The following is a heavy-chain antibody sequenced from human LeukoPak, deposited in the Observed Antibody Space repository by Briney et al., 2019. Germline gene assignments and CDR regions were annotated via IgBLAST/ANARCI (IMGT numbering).Heavy chain of an antibody. CDR2: IYSGGST. J-gene: IGHJ6*03. D-gene: IGHD2-2*01. CDR1: GFTVSSNY. Sequence: GGSLRLSCAASGFTVSSNYMSWVRQAPGKGLEWVSVIYSGGSTYYADSVKGRFTISRDNSKNTLYLQMNSLRAEDTAVYYCARKRGYCSSTSCYGYMDVWGKGTTVTVSS. CDR3: ARKRGYCSSTSCYGYMDV. V-gene: IGHV3-53*01.